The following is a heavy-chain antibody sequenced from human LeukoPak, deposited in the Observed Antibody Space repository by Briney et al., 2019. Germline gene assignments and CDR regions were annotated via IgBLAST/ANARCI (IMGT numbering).Heavy chain of an antibody. J-gene: IGHJ1*01. CDR3: ARGSGSYVSLDPEYFQH. CDR1: GFTFSSYW. D-gene: IGHD1-26*01. Sequence: AGGSLRLSCAASGFTFSSYWMSWVRQAPGKGLEWVANIKQDGSEKYYVDSVKGRFTISRDNAKNSLYLQMNSLRAEDTAVYYCARGSGSYVSLDPEYFQHWGQGTLVTVSS. V-gene: IGHV3-7*04. CDR2: IKQDGSEK.